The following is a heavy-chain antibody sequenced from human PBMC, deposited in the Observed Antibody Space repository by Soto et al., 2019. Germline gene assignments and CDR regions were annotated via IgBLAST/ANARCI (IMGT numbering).Heavy chain of an antibody. CDR2: ISYRGST. CDR3: ARMSATGTRWFGP. D-gene: IGHD3-9*01. CDR1: GGSINSGAYY. V-gene: IGHV4-31*01. Sequence: QVQLQESGPGLVKPSQTLSVTCTVSGGSINSGAYYWIRVRQHPGKGLVWIGYISYRGSTYYKPCLKSLSNISVATSKTEFSRNLNSVTAADTAVYYCARMSATGTRWFGPWGKGTLVTVSS. J-gene: IGHJ5*02.